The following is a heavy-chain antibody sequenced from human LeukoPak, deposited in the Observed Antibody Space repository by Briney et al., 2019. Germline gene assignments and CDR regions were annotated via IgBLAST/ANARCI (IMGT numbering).Heavy chain of an antibody. D-gene: IGHD3-22*01. Sequence: RGSLRLSCAASGLTFSSYAMSWVRQAPGKGLEWVSAISGSGGSTYYADSVKGRFTISRDNSKNTLYLQMNSLRAEDTAVYYCAKASAMIVVVSKHFDYWGQGTLVTVSS. CDR1: GLTFSSYA. CDR2: ISGSGGST. CDR3: AKASAMIVVVSKHFDY. V-gene: IGHV3-23*01. J-gene: IGHJ4*02.